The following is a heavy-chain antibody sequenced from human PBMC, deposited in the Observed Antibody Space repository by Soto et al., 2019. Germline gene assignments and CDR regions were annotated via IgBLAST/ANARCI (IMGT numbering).Heavy chain of an antibody. J-gene: IGHJ6*02. Sequence: GGSLRLSCAASGFTFSSYAMSWVRQAPGKGLEWVSAISGSGGSTYYADSVKGRFTISRDNSKNTLYLQMNSLRAEDTAVYYCAKSVWYQLLSDYYYRLDVWGQGTTVTVSS. CDR2: ISGSGGST. CDR3: AKSVWYQLLSDYYYRLDV. D-gene: IGHD2-2*01. V-gene: IGHV3-23*01. CDR1: GFTFSSYA.